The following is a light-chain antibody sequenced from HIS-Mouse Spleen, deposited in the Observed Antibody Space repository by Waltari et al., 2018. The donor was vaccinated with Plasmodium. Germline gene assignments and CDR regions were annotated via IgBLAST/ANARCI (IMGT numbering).Light chain of an antibody. V-gene: IGLV2-23*01. CDR1: SSDVGSYNL. CDR3: CSYAGSSTWV. Sequence: SALTQPASVSGSPGQSITISCTGTSSDVGSYNLLSWYHQHPGKAPKLRIYEGSKRPSGVSNRFSGSKSGNTASLTISGLQAEDEADYYCCSYAGSSTWVFGGGTKLTVL. J-gene: IGLJ3*02. CDR2: EGS.